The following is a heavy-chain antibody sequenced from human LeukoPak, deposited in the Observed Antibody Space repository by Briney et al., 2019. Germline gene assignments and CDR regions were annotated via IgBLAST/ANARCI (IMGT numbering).Heavy chain of an antibody. V-gene: IGHV3-33*06. J-gene: IGHJ4*02. CDR3: AKDTRYYDSSGYEPYFDY. D-gene: IGHD3-22*01. CDR2: IWYDGSNK. CDR1: GFTFSSYG. Sequence: PGGSLRLSCAASGFTFSSYGMHWVRQAPGKGLEWVAVIWYDGSNKYYADSAKGRFTISRDNSKNTLYLQMNSLRAEDTAVYYCAKDTRYYDSSGYEPYFDYWGQGTLVTVSS.